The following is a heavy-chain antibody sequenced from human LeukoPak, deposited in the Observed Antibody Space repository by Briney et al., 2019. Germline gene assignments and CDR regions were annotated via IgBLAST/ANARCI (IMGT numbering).Heavy chain of an antibody. Sequence: SVKVSCKASGGTFSSYAISWVRQAPGQGLEWMRGIIPIFGTANYAQKFQGRVTITADESTSTACMELSSLRSEDTAVYYCAWGTGYCSSTSCSSYYFDYWGQGTLVTVSS. CDR1: GGTFSSYA. V-gene: IGHV1-69*13. CDR2: IIPIFGTA. CDR3: AWGTGYCSSTSCSSYYFDY. J-gene: IGHJ4*02. D-gene: IGHD2-2*01.